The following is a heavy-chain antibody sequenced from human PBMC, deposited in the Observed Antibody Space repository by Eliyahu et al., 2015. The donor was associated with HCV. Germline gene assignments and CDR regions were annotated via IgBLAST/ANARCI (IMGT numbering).Heavy chain of an antibody. J-gene: IGHJ2*01. D-gene: IGHD2-2*01. Sequence: QVQLVQSGAEVKKPGSSVKVSCKASGGTFSSYAIGGVRKAPGQGLEWMGGIIPIFGTANYAQKFQGRVTITADKSTSTAYMELSSLRSEDTAVYYCARATVVVVPAPYWYFDLWGRGTLVTVSS. V-gene: IGHV1-69*06. CDR1: GGTFSSYA. CDR3: ARATVVVVPAPYWYFDL. CDR2: IIPIFGTA.